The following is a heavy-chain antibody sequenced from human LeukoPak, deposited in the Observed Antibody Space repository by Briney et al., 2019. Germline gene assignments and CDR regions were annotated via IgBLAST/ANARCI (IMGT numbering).Heavy chain of an antibody. CDR1: GYTFTSYD. Sequence: ASVKVSCKASGYTFTSYDINWVRQATGQGLEWMGWMNPNSGNTGYAQKFQGRVTITRNTSISTAYMELSSLRSEDTAVYYCARVVGRGSYYVYWGQGTLVTVSS. CDR2: MNPNSGNT. CDR3: ARVVGRGSYYVY. J-gene: IGHJ4*02. D-gene: IGHD1-26*01. V-gene: IGHV1-8*03.